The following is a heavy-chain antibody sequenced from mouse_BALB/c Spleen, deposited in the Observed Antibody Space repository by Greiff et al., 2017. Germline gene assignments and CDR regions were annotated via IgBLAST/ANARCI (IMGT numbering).Heavy chain of an antibody. Sequence: EVQLVESGAELVKPGASVKLSCTASGFNIKDTYMHWVKQRPEQGLEWIGGIDPANGNTKYDPKFQGKATITADTSSNTAYLQLSSLTSEDTAVYYCARSRDYGYYAMDYWGQGTSVTVSS. V-gene: IGHV14-3*02. CDR3: ARSRDYGYYAMDY. CDR1: GFNIKDTY. J-gene: IGHJ4*01. D-gene: IGHD1-2*01. CDR2: IDPANGNT.